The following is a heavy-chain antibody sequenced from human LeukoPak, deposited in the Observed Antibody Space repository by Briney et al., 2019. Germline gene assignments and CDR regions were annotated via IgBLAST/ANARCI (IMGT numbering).Heavy chain of an antibody. CDR1: GFTFSSYG. Sequence: PGRSLRLSCAASGFTFSSYGMHWVRQAPGKGLEWVSAISAGGGSTYYADSVKGRFTISRDNSKNTPYLQMNILRAEDTAVYYCAKDLASIVGATGFSNWGQGTLVTVSS. CDR3: AKDLASIVGATGFSN. V-gene: IGHV3-23*01. J-gene: IGHJ4*02. CDR2: ISAGGGST. D-gene: IGHD1-26*01.